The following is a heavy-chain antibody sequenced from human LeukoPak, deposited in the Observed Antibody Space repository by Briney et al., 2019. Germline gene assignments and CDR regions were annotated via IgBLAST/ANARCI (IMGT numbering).Heavy chain of an antibody. CDR1: GYTFTSYG. Sequence: ASVKVSCKASGYTFTSYGISWVRQAPGQGLEWMEWISAYNGNTNYAQKLQGRVTMTTDTSTSTAYMELRSLRSDDTAVYYCARVSYYYDSSGYSQDFDYWGQGTLVTVSS. J-gene: IGHJ4*02. CDR3: ARVSYYYDSSGYSQDFDY. CDR2: ISAYNGNT. D-gene: IGHD3-22*01. V-gene: IGHV1-18*01.